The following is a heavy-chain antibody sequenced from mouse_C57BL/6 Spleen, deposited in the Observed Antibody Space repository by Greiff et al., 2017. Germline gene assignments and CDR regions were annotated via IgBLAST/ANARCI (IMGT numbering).Heavy chain of an antibody. CDR1: GYSFTDYN. J-gene: IGHJ2*01. CDR3: PRILTGKGENYFDY. D-gene: IGHD4-1*01. V-gene: IGHV1-39*01. Sequence: EVQLQQSGPELVKPGASVKISCKASGYSFTDYNMNWVKQSNGKSLEWIGVINPNYGTTSYNQKFKGEATLTVDQSSSTAYMQLNSLTSEDSAVYYCPRILTGKGENYFDYWGQGTTLTVSS. CDR2: INPNYGTT.